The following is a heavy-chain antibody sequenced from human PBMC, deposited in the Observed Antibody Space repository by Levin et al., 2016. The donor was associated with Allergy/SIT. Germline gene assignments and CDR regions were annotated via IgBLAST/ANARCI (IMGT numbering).Heavy chain of an antibody. D-gene: IGHD6-6*01. J-gene: IGHJ5*02. CDR2: IYPGDSDT. V-gene: IGHV5-51*01. CDR3: ARLSSQASRASRWFDP. CDR1: GYRFKSYW. Sequence: GESLKISCKASGYRFKSYWIVWVRQSPGKGLEWMGLIYPGDSDTRYSPSFQGQVTISADKSITTVNLQWVSLKASDTAMYYCARLSSQASRASRWFDPWGQGTQVTVSS.